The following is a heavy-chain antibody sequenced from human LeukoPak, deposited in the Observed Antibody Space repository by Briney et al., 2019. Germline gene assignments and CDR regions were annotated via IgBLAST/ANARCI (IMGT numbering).Heavy chain of an antibody. CDR1: GFTFSNAW. CDR3: TTEVTAPYCSSTSCYRASYFDY. D-gene: IGHD2-2*02. CDR2: IKSKTDGGTT. J-gene: IGHJ4*02. V-gene: IGHV3-15*01. Sequence: GGSLRLSCAASGFTFSNAWMSWVRQAPGKGLEWAGRIKSKTDGGTTDYAAPVKGRFTISRDDSKNTLYLQMNSLKTEDTAVYYCTTEVTAPYCSSTSCYRASYFDYWGQGTLVTVSS.